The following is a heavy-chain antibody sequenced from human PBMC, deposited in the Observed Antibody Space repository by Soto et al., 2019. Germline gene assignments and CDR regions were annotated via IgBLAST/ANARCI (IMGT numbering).Heavy chain of an antibody. Sequence: QVQLQESGPGLVKPSQTLSLTCTVSGGSISSGDYYWSWIRQPPGKGLEWIGYIYYSGSTYYNPSPKSRLTLSVDTSKNQFSLKLTSVTAADTAVYYCARLYGGYGGGVDYWGQGTLVTVSS. CDR2: IYYSGST. V-gene: IGHV4-30-4*01. CDR1: GGSISSGDYY. D-gene: IGHD5-12*01. CDR3: ARLYGGYGGGVDY. J-gene: IGHJ4*02.